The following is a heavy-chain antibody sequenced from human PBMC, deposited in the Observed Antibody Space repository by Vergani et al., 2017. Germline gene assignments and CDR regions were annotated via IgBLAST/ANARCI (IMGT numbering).Heavy chain of an antibody. CDR2: IYYSGST. D-gene: IGHD5-18*01. J-gene: IGHJ3*02. CDR3: ARWNTAMVDGAFEI. V-gene: IGHV4-39*07. Sequence: QLQLQESGPGLVKPSETLSLTCTVSGGSISSSSYYWGWIRQPPGKGLEWIGSIYYSGSTYYNPSLKSRVTISVDTSKNQFSLKLSSVTAADTAVYYCARWNTAMVDGAFEIWGQGTMVTVSS. CDR1: GGSISSSSYY.